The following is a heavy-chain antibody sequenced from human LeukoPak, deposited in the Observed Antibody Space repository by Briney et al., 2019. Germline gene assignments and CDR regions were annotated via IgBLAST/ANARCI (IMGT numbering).Heavy chain of an antibody. CDR2: IIGGDGTI. CDR1: GFTFSGYA. Sequence: PGGSLRLSCAASGFTFSGYAMRWVRQAPGKGLQWVSTIIGGDGTIYYADSVKGRFTISRDISKNTLYLQMNSLRAEDTAIYYCAKGASPFDYLGQGTLVTVSS. CDR3: AKGASPFDY. J-gene: IGHJ4*02. V-gene: IGHV3-23*01.